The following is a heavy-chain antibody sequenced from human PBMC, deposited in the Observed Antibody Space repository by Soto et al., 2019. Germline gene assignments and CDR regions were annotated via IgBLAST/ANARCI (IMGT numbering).Heavy chain of an antibody. D-gene: IGHD5-12*01. V-gene: IGHV1-18*01. CDR3: ARALGYSGYAGMDV. J-gene: IGHJ6*02. Sequence: QVQLVQSGGEVKKPGASVKVSCKASGYTFTIYGINWVRQAPGQGLEWMGWISPDNGNTNYAQKLQGRVTMTTDTSTSTAYMELRSLGYDGAAVYYCARALGYSGYAGMDVWGQATTVTVSS. CDR1: GYTFTIYG. CDR2: ISPDNGNT.